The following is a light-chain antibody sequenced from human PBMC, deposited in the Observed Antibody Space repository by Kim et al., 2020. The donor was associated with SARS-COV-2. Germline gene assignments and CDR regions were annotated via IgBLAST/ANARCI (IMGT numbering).Light chain of an antibody. J-gene: IGKJ5*01. Sequence: CTGESDTISGRASQCVSSYLAWYQQKPGQAPRLLIYDASNRATGIPARFSGSGSGTDFTLTISSLEPEDFAVYYCQQRSNWPPITFGQGKRLEIK. CDR2: DAS. V-gene: IGKV3-11*01. CDR3: QQRSNWPPIT. CDR1: QCVSSY.